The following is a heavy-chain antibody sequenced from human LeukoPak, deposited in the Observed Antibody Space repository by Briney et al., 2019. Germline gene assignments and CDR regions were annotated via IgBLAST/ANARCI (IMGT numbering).Heavy chain of an antibody. V-gene: IGHV4-39*01. CDR1: GGSISSISYY. D-gene: IGHD6-19*01. Sequence: SDTLSLTCTVSGGSISSISYYWGWIRRPPGKGLEWIGSIYYSGNTYHNPPLKSRVTISVDTSKNQFSLKLTSVTAADTAVYYCAAPGWRDLFDYWGQGTLVTVSS. CDR2: IYYSGNT. J-gene: IGHJ4*02. CDR3: AAPGWRDLFDY.